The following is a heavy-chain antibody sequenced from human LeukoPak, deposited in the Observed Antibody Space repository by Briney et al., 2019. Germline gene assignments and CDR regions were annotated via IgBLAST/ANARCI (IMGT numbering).Heavy chain of an antibody. D-gene: IGHD1/OR15-1a*01. CDR1: GFTFSSYW. J-gene: IGHJ4*02. CDR3: ARDWEHARYD. Sequence: GGSLRLSCAASGFTFSSYWMSWVRQAPGKGLEWVANIKQDGSEKYYVDSVKGRFTISRDNAKNSVHLLMSSLRVEDTAVYYCARDWEHARYDWGQGTLVIVSP. V-gene: IGHV3-7*01. CDR2: IKQDGSEK.